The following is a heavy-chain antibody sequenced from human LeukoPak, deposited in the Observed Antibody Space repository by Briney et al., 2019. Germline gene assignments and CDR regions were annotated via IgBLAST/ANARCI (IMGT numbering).Heavy chain of an antibody. CDR2: INPSGGST. CDR1: GYTFTSYY. CDR3: ARGHCTSISCQNWFDP. J-gene: IGHJ5*02. V-gene: IGHV1-46*01. D-gene: IGHD2-2*01. Sequence: ASVKVSCKASGYTFTSYYMHWVRQAPGQGLEWMGIINPSGGSTSYAQKFQGRVTMTRDMSTSTVYMELSSLRSEDTAVYYCARGHCTSISCQNWFDPWGQGTLVTVSS.